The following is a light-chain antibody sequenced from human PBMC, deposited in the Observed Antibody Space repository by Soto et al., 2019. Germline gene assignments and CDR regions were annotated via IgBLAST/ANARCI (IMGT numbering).Light chain of an antibody. J-gene: IGKJ4*01. V-gene: IGKV1-5*03. Sequence: DIQMTQSPSTLSASVGDRVTITCRASQTINSWLAWYQQKPGKAPKLLIYATSNLESGVPSRFSGSGSGIEFSLTISSLQPDDFATYYCQQYKSFSLTFGGGTRVEVK. CDR1: QTINSW. CDR3: QQYKSFSLT. CDR2: ATS.